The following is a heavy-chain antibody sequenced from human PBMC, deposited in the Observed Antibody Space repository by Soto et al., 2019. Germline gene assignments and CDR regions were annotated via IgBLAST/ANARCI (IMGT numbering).Heavy chain of an antibody. CDR1: GLTFSSYG. CDR3: ARDLLPESYQLPEVPADY. Sequence: GGSLRLSCAASGLTFSSYGMHWVRQAPGKGLEWVAVIWYDGSNKYYADSVKGRFTISRDNSKNTLYLQMNSLRAEDTAVYYCARDLLPESYQLPEVPADYWGQGTLVTVSS. CDR2: IWYDGSNK. J-gene: IGHJ4*02. V-gene: IGHV3-33*01. D-gene: IGHD2-2*01.